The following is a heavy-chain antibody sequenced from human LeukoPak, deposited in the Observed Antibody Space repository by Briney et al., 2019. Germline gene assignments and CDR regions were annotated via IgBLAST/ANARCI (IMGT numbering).Heavy chain of an antibody. Sequence: GGSLRLSCAASGFTFSSYSMNWVRQAPGKGLEWVSYISSSSSTIYYADSVKGRFTISRDNAKNSLYLQMNSLRAEDTAVYYCAKDKGSIVATVYFDYWGQGTLVTVSS. CDR1: GFTFSSYS. CDR2: ISSSSSTI. D-gene: IGHD5-12*01. V-gene: IGHV3-48*01. CDR3: AKDKGSIVATVYFDY. J-gene: IGHJ4*02.